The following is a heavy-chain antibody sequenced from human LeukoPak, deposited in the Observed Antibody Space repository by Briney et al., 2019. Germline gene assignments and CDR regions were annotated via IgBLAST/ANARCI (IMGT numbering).Heavy chain of an antibody. CDR3: SNMGEWELPTSDY. V-gene: IGHV3-23*01. CDR1: GFTVGSYA. CDR2: ISGSVGST. Sequence: PGPSLRLAWAASGFTVGSYAMSSARQAPGGGLEWVSAISGSVGSTYYAHSVKGRFTISRDNSKNSLYLQMNSLRAEDTAVYYWSNMGEWELPTSDYWGQGTLVTVSS. J-gene: IGHJ4*02. D-gene: IGHD1-26*01.